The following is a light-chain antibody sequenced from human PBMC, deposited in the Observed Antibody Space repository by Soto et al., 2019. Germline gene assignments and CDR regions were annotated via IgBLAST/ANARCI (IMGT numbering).Light chain of an antibody. CDR3: QQRSNWPLIT. J-gene: IGKJ4*01. Sequence: EIVLTQSPATLSLSPGERATLSCRASQSVDRYLAWYQQKPGQAPRLLIYDASNRATGIPARFSGSGSGTDFTLPISSLEPEDFVVYYCQQRSNWPLITFGGGTKVEIK. CDR1: QSVDRY. CDR2: DAS. V-gene: IGKV3-11*01.